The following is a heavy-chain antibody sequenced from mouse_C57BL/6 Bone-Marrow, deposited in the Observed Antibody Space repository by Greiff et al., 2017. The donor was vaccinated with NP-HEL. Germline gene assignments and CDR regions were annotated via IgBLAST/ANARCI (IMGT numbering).Heavy chain of an antibody. J-gene: IGHJ4*01. CDR1: GYSFTGYF. D-gene: IGHD1-1*01. V-gene: IGHV1-20*01. CDR2: INPYNGDT. CDR3: ARDTTVVAGGAMDY. Sequence: EVQLQQSGPELVKPGDSVKISCKASGYSFTGYFMNWVMQSHGKSLEWIGRINPYNGDTFYNQKFKGKATLTVDKSSSTAHMGLRSLTAEDSAVYYGARDTTVVAGGAMDYWGQGTSVTVSS.